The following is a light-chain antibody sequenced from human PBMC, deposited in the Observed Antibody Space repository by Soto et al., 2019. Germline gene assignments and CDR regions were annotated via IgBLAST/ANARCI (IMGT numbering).Light chain of an antibody. J-gene: IGKJ4*01. CDR2: VSS. Sequence: MAQPAATPSVAPEERATLACSASRGYNTHLAWYQQKTGQPPRHLIFVSSSRATGIPARFSESGSRKDYHLTISSLPSEVFAVYFRPQYDSWLRLTAGGGTQV. V-gene: IGKV3D-15*01. CDR1: RGYNTH. CDR3: PQYDSWLRLT.